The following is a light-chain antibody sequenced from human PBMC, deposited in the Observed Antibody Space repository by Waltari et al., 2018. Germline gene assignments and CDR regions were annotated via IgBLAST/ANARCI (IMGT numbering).Light chain of an antibody. CDR2: LGS. CDR1: QSLLHRNGKNY. Sequence: DIVVTQSPLSLPVTPGEPASISCRSSQSLLHRNGKNYLAWYLQKPGQSPQLLIYLGSNRASGVPDRFSGSGSGTDFTLRISRVEAEDVGVYYCMQSLQTLWTFGPGTKVEIK. CDR3: MQSLQTLWT. V-gene: IGKV2-28*01. J-gene: IGKJ1*01.